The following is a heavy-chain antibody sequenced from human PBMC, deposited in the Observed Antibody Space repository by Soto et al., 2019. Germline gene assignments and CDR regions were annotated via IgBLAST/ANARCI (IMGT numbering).Heavy chain of an antibody. V-gene: IGHV3-23*01. CDR3: ANHEGESIAAAGTGGMDV. D-gene: IGHD6-13*01. CDR2: ISGSGGST. Sequence: EVQLLESGGGLVQPGGSLRLSCAASGFTFSSYAMSWVRQAPGKRLEWVSAISGSGGSTYYADSVKGRFTISRDNSKNTLYLQMNSLRAEDTAVYYCANHEGESIAAAGTGGMDVWGQGTTVTVSS. J-gene: IGHJ6*02. CDR1: GFTFSSYA.